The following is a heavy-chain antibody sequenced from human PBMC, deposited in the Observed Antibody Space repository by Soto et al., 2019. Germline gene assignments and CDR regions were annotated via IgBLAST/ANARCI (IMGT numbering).Heavy chain of an antibody. J-gene: IGHJ4*02. D-gene: IGHD3-16*01. V-gene: IGHV3-23*01. CDR3: AKDLSDYIWGRPDRYFDY. CDR2: ISGSGGST. CDR1: GFTFSSYA. Sequence: GGSLRLSCAASGFTFSSYAMSWVRQAPGKGLEWVSAISGSGGSTYYADSVKGRFTISRDNSKNTLYLQMNSLRAEDTAVYYCAKDLSDYIWGRPDRYFDYWGQGTLVTVSS.